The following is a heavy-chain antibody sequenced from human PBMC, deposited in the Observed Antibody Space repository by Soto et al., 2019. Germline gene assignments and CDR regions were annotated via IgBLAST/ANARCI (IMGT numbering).Heavy chain of an antibody. J-gene: IGHJ4*02. CDR3: AAYGDYFDY. D-gene: IGHD4-17*01. CDR1: DGSVISVSYY. Sequence: SETLCLTCTVSDGSVISVSYYWIWIRQPPGKGLEWIGYIYYSGSTNYNPSLKSRVTISVDTSKNQFSLKLSSVTAADTAVYYCAAYGDYFDYWGQGTLVTVSS. V-gene: IGHV4-61*01. CDR2: IYYSGST.